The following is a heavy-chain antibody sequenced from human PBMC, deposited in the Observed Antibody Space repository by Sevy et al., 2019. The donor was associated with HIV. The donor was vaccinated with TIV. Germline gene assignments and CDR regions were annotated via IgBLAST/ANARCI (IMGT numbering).Heavy chain of an antibody. V-gene: IGHV3-9*01. CDR1: GFTFDDYA. CDR3: AKDRVGAALLSGFDI. CDR2: IYWDSDSV. J-gene: IGHJ3*02. D-gene: IGHD1-26*01. Sequence: SLKISCAASGFTFDDYAMHWVRQAPGKGLEWVSGIYWDSDSVGYADSVKGRFTISRDNSENSLYLQMKSLRPEDTALYYCAKDRVGAALLSGFDIWGQGTMVTVS.